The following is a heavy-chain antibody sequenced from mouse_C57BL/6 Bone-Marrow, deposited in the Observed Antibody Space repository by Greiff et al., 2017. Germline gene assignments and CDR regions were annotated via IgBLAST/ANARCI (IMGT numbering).Heavy chain of an antibody. D-gene: IGHD1-1*01. Sequence: VQLVESGAELVRPGTSVKVSCKASGYAFTNYLIEWVKQRPGQGLEWIGVINPGSGGTNYNEKFKGKATLTADKSSSTAYMQLSSLTSEDSAVYFCARSDGRSFWYFDVWGTGTTVTVSS. J-gene: IGHJ1*03. V-gene: IGHV1-54*01. CDR1: GYAFTNYL. CDR3: ARSDGRSFWYFDV. CDR2: INPGSGGT.